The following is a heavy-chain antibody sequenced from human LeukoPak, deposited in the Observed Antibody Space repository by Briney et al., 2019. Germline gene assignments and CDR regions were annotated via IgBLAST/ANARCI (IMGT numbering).Heavy chain of an antibody. CDR2: INHSGST. Sequence: SETLSLTCAVYGGSFSGYYWSWIRQPPGKGLEWIGEINHSGSTNYNPSLKSRVTISVDTSKNQFSLKLSSVTAADTAVYYCARHGKQRLVRKVYFDYWGQGTLVTVSS. J-gene: IGHJ4*02. D-gene: IGHD6-13*01. V-gene: IGHV4-34*01. CDR1: GGSFSGYY. CDR3: ARHGKQRLVRKVYFDY.